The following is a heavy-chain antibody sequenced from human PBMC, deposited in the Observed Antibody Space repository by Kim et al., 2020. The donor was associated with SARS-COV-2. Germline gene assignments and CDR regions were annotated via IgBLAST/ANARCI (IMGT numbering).Heavy chain of an antibody. V-gene: IGHV3-30*02. Sequence: HSVRGRFTISRDISKRTLFLQMNSLRPEDTAVYYCATDWAAFSSGTYVFDFWGRGTLVTVSS. D-gene: IGHD3-10*01. J-gene: IGHJ4*02. CDR3: ATDWAAFSSGTYVFDF.